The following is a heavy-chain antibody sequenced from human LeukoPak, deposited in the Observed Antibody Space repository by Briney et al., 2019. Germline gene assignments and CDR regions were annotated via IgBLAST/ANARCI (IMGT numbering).Heavy chain of an antibody. CDR1: GGSISSGSYY. Sequence: PSETLSLTCTVSGGSISSGSYYWNWIRQPAGKGLEWIGRIYTSGSTNYNPSLKSRVTISVDTSKNQFSLKLSSVTAADTAVYYCARGDYYSVFDYWGQGTLVTVSP. J-gene: IGHJ4*02. V-gene: IGHV4-61*02. CDR3: ARGDYYSVFDY. CDR2: IYTSGST. D-gene: IGHD3-10*01.